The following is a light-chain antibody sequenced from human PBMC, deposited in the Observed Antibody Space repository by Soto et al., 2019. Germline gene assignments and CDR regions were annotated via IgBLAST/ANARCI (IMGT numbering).Light chain of an antibody. CDR2: EGS. CDR1: SSDVGSYNL. V-gene: IGLV2-23*01. CDR3: CSYAGSSTSLYV. J-gene: IGLJ1*01. Sequence: QPVLTQPASVSGSPGQSITISCTGTSSDVGSYNLVSWYQQHPGKAPKLMIYEGSKRPSGVSNRFSGSKSGNTASLTISGLQAEDEADYYCCSYAGSSTSLYVFGTGTKVTVL.